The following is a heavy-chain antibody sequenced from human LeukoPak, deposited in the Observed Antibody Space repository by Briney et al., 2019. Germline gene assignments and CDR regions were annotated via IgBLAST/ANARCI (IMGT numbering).Heavy chain of an antibody. CDR3: AKDSSSGSYSDAFDI. D-gene: IGHD1-26*01. J-gene: IGHJ3*02. CDR1: GFTFSSYW. CDR2: IKQDGSEK. Sequence: GGSLRLSCAASGFTFSSYWMSWVRQAPGKGLEWVANIKQDGSEKYYVDSVKGRFTISGDNAKNSLYLQMNSLRAEDTALYYCAKDSSSGSYSDAFDIWGQGTMVTVSS. V-gene: IGHV3-7*03.